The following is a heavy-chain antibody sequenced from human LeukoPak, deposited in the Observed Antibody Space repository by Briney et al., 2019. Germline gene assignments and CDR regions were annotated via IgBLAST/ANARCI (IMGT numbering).Heavy chain of an antibody. CDR3: AKEEWGFGEFPLFMDV. V-gene: IGHV3-21*04. CDR2: ISSSSSYI. Sequence: GGSLRLSCAASGLTFSSYGMSWVRQAPGKGLEWVSSISSSSSYIYYADSVKGRFTISRDNAKNSLYLQMNSLRAEDTAVYYCAKEEWGFGEFPLFMDVWGKGTTVTISS. D-gene: IGHD3-10*01. J-gene: IGHJ6*03. CDR1: GLTFSSYG.